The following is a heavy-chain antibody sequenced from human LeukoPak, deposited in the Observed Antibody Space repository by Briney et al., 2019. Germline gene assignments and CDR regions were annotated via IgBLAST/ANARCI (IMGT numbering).Heavy chain of an antibody. Sequence: GGSLRLSCAASGFTFSSYWMHWVRQAPGKGLVWVSRINRDGSSTSYADSVKGRFTISRDNAKNTLYLQMNSLRAEDTAVYYCARGKIYDFWSGYLQYYFDYWGQGTLVTVSS. CDR3: ARGKIYDFWSGYLQYYFDY. V-gene: IGHV3-74*01. CDR2: INRDGSST. J-gene: IGHJ4*02. D-gene: IGHD3-3*01. CDR1: GFTFSSYW.